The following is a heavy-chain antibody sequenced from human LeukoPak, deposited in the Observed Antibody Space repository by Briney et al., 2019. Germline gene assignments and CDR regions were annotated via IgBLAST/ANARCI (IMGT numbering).Heavy chain of an antibody. Sequence: ASVKVSCKVSGYTLTELSMHWVRQAPGKGLEWMGGFDPEDGETIYAQKFQGRVTMTEDTSTDTAYMELRSLRSDDTAVYYCARDNAMYYYDSSGYYPDWGQGTLVTVSS. CDR3: ARDNAMYYYDSSGYYPD. CDR1: GYTLTELS. J-gene: IGHJ4*02. V-gene: IGHV1-24*01. D-gene: IGHD3-22*01. CDR2: FDPEDGET.